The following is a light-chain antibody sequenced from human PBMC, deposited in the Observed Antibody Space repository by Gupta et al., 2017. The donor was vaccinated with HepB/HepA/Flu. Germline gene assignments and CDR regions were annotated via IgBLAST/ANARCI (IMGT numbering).Light chain of an antibody. CDR2: RNN. J-gene: IGLJ2*01. CDR3: SAWDDSLSGFVV. CDR1: STNIGSNY. V-gene: IGLV1-47*01. Sequence: ISCSGSSTNIGSNYVYWYQQLPGTAPKLLIYRNNQRPSGVPDRFSGSKSGTSASLAISGLRSEDEADYYCSAWDDSLSGFVVFGGGTKLTVL.